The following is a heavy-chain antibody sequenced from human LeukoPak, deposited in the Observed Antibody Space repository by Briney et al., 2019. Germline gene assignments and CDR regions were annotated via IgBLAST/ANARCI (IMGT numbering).Heavy chain of an antibody. CDR3: TKDPNGDYIGAFDP. CDR1: GFSFSSFA. J-gene: IGHJ5*02. D-gene: IGHD4-17*01. CDR2: ITGGHYAT. V-gene: IGHV3-23*01. Sequence: GGSLRLSCAASGFSFSSFAMTWVRQAPGKGLEWVSSITGGHYATYNTDSVKGRFTISRDSAKNTLYLQMNSLRADDTAIYYCTKDPNGDYIGAFDPWGQGTLVTVSS.